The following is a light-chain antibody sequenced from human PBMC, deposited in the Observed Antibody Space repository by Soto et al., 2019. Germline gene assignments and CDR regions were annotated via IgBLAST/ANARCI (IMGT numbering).Light chain of an antibody. CDR2: DVS. J-gene: IGLJ2*01. V-gene: IGLV2-14*01. CDR1: SSDVGGYNY. CDR3: SSYTSSSTLV. Sequence: QSALTQPASVSGSPGQSITISCTGTSSDVGGYNYVSWYQQHPGKAPQLMIYDVSNRPSGVYNRFSGSKSGNTASLTISGLQAEYEADYYCSSYTSSSTLVFGGGTKVTVL.